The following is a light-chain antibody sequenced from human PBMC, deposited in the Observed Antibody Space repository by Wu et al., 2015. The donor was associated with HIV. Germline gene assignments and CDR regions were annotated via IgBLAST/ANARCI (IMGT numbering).Light chain of an antibody. CDR2: GAS. J-gene: IGKJ4*01. CDR1: QSVSSSY. CDR3: QQYGSSPSLT. Sequence: EIVLTQSPGTLSLSPGERATLSCRASQSVSSSYLAWYQQKPGQAPRLLIYGASSRATGIPDRFSGSGSGTDFTLTISRLEPEDFAVYYCQQYGSSPSLTFGGGPGGDQT. V-gene: IGKV3-20*01.